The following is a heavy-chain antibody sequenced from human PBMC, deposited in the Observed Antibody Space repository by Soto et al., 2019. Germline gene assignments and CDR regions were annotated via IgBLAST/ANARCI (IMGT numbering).Heavy chain of an antibody. J-gene: IGHJ6*02. V-gene: IGHV1-18*01. CDR2: INTDNGNT. Sequence: ASVKVSWKASGYTFTNSGIIWGRQAPGQGLEWLGWINTDNGNTNYAQKLQGRVTMTTDTSTSTAYMELRSLRSDDTAVYYCARGNRPVVTAYPYYYGMDVWGQGTTVTVSS. CDR3: ARGNRPVVTAYPYYYGMDV. CDR1: GYTFTNSG. D-gene: IGHD2-21*02.